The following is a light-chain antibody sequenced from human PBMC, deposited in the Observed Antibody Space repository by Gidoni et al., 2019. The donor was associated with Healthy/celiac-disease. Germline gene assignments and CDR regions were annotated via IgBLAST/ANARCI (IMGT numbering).Light chain of an antibody. CDR1: SLSSYY. CDR2: GKN. J-gene: IGLJ2*01. Sequence: SSELTQDPAVSVALGQTVRITCHGDSLSSYYASWYQQKPGQAPVLVIYGKNNRPSGTPDRFSGSSSGNTASLTITGAQAEEEADYYCNSRDSSGNHLVFGGGTKLTVL. V-gene: IGLV3-19*01. CDR3: NSRDSSGNHLV.